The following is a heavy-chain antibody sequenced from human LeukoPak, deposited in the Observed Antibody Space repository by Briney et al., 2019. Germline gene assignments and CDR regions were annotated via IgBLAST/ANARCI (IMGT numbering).Heavy chain of an antibody. D-gene: IGHD3-10*01. CDR3: AKDVLLWVGGFAKPFDY. J-gene: IGHJ4*02. V-gene: IGHV3-23*01. CDR1: GFTFSSYA. CDR2: ISGSGGST. Sequence: GGSLRLSCAASGFTFSSYAMSWVRQAPGQGLEWVSSISGSGGSTYYADSVKGRLTISRDNSKNTLPLQKNSLRAEDTAVYYCAKDVLLWVGGFAKPFDYWGQGTLVTVSS.